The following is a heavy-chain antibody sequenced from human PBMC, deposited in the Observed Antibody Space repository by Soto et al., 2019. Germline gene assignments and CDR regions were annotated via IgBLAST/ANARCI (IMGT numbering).Heavy chain of an antibody. CDR2: ITSKAYRGTT. CDR3: TRNPRVGAAPFDY. D-gene: IGHD3-10*01. V-gene: IGHV3-49*03. J-gene: IGHJ4*02. Sequence: EVQLVESGGDLVQPGRSLRLYCTASGFTFGDYAMSWFRQAPGKGLEWVGFITSKAYRGTTEYAASVKGRFTISRDDSRSIAYLQMNSLKTEDTAVYYCTRNPRVGAAPFDYWGQGTRVTVSS. CDR1: GFTFGDYA.